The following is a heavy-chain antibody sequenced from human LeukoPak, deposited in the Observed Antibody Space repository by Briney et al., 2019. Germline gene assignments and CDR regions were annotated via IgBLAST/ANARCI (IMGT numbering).Heavy chain of an antibody. CDR3: AREYGSGSYRVFDY. D-gene: IGHD3-10*01. CDR1: GYTFTSYY. V-gene: IGHV1-46*01. CDR2: INPSGGST. J-gene: IGHJ4*02. Sequence: ASVKASCKASGYTFTSYYIHWVRQAPGPGLESMGIINPSGGSTSYAQNFQGRVTMTRDTSTSTVYMELSSLRSEETAVDYCAREYGSGSYRVFDYWGQGTLVSDS.